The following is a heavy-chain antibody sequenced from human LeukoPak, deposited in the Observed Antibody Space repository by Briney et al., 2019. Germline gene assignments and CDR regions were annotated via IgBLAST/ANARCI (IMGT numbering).Heavy chain of an antibody. D-gene: IGHD5-12*01. CDR3: ARGRSGYVYGMDV. CDR1: GGSFSGYY. Sequence: SETLSLTCAVYGGSFSGYYWSWIRQPPGKGLEWTGEINHSGSTNYNPSLKSRVTISVDTSKNQFSLKLSSVTAADTAVYYCARGRSGYVYGMDVWGQGTTVTVSS. CDR2: INHSGST. J-gene: IGHJ6*02. V-gene: IGHV4-34*01.